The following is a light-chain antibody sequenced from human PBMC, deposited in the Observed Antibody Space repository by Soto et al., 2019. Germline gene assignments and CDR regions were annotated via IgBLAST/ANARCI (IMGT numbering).Light chain of an antibody. CDR1: QSVSSN. CDR3: QQRSNWPPIT. Sequence: EIVMTQSPATLSVSPGERVTLSCRASQSVSSNLAWYQQKPGQAPRLLIYGASTRATGIPARFSGSGFGTDFTLTISSLEPEDAAVYYCQQRSNWPPITFGQGTRLEI. J-gene: IGKJ5*01. CDR2: GAS. V-gene: IGKV3-15*01.